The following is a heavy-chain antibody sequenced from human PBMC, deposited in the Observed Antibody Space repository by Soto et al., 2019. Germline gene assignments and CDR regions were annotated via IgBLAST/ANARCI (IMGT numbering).Heavy chain of an antibody. D-gene: IGHD3-9*01. CDR2: IWYDGSNK. CDR1: GFTFSSYG. J-gene: IGHJ6*03. Sequence: GGSLRLSCAASGFTFSSYGMHWVRQAPGKGLEWVAVIWYDGSNKYYADSVKGRFTISRDNSKNTLYLQMNSLRAEDTAVYYCARVGSWLLAFDYMDVWGKGTTVTVSS. CDR3: ARVGSWLLAFDYMDV. V-gene: IGHV3-33*01.